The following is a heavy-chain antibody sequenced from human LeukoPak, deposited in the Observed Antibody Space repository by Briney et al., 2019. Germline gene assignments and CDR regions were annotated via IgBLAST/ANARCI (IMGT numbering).Heavy chain of an antibody. CDR1: GFTFTGYY. D-gene: IGHD3-16*01. J-gene: IGHJ4*02. Sequence: GASVKVSCKASGFTFTGYYMHWMRQAPGQRLEWMGWINPISGVTDYAPNFRGRANMTRVTSITTVYMEMNMLRSDDTAVYFCATGGGGQHDFWGQGTLVTVS. V-gene: IGHV1-2*02. CDR3: ATGGGGQHDF. CDR2: INPISGVT.